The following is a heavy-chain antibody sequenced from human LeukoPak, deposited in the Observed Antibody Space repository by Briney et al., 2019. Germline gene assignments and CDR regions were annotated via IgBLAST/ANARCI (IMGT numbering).Heavy chain of an antibody. Sequence: GGSLRLSYADSGFTFSSYAMHWVRQAPGKGLEWVAVISYDGSNKYYADSVKGRFTISRDNSKNTLYLQMNSLRAEDTAVYYCAREKRLGAYYYMDVWGKGTTVTVSS. CDR3: AREKRLGAYYYMDV. CDR2: ISYDGSNK. J-gene: IGHJ6*03. CDR1: GFTFSSYA. D-gene: IGHD3-16*01. V-gene: IGHV3-30-3*01.